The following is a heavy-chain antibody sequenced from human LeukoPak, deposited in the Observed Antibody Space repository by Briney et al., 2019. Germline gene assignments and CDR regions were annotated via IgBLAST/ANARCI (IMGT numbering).Heavy chain of an antibody. J-gene: IGHJ3*02. CDR3: AIYDSRGGRAFDI. CDR1: GGSISSGGYS. D-gene: IGHD3-22*01. CDR2: IYHSGST. Sequence: PSETLSLTCAVSGGSISSGGYSWSWIRQPPGKGLEWIGYIYHSGSTYYNPSLKSRVTISVDRSKNQFSLKLSSVTAADTAVYYCAIYDSRGGRAFDIWGQGTMVTVSS. V-gene: IGHV4-30-2*01.